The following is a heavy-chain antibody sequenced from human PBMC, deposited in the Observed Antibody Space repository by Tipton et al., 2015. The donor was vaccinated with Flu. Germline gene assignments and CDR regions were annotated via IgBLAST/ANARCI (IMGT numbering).Heavy chain of an antibody. Sequence: TLSLTCTVSGGSISSYYWSWIRQPPGKGLEWIGYIYYSGSTNYNPSLKSRVTISVDTSKNQFSLKLSSVTAADTAVYYCASLYSRGWDGLGYGMDVWGQGTTVTVSS. CDR1: GGSISSYY. CDR2: IYYSGST. V-gene: IGHV4-59*08. D-gene: IGHD6-19*01. J-gene: IGHJ6*02. CDR3: ASLYSRGWDGLGYGMDV.